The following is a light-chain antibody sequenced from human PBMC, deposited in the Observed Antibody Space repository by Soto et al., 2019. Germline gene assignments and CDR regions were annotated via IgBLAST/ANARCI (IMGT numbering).Light chain of an antibody. Sequence: DIVMTQSPDSLAVSLGDRATINCKSSQSLFSSSSNKNYLAWYQQKPGQPPKLLFYWASTRESGVPDRFSGSGSGTDFTLNISSLQAEDVAVYYCQQFYGTPPTCGGGTKVEMK. CDR3: QQFYGTPPT. J-gene: IGKJ4*01. CDR1: QSLFSSSSNKNY. CDR2: WAS. V-gene: IGKV4-1*01.